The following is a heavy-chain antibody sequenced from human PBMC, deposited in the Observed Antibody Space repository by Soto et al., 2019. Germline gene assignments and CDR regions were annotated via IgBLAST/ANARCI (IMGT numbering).Heavy chain of an antibody. Sequence: PSETLSLTCTVSGGSISSSSYYWGWIRQPPGKGLEWIGSIYNSGSTYYNPSLKSRITISVDTSKNKFSLKLSSVTAADTAVYYCARRLYYDSSGFEGGGMDVWGQGTTVTVSS. J-gene: IGHJ6*02. D-gene: IGHD3-22*01. CDR1: GGSISSSSYY. CDR2: IYNSGST. V-gene: IGHV4-39*01. CDR3: ARRLYYDSSGFEGGGMDV.